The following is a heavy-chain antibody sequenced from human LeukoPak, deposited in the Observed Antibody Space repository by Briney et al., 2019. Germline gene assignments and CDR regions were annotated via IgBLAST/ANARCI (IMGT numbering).Heavy chain of an antibody. CDR3: ARHPIVVVPAAFHPYYYYYMDV. D-gene: IGHD2-2*01. CDR1: GYSFTSYW. J-gene: IGHJ6*03. Sequence: GESLKISCKGSGYSFTSYWIGGVRQMPGKGLEWMGIIYPSDSDTRYSPSFQGQVTISADKSISTAYLQWSSLKASDTAMYYCARHPIVVVPAAFHPYYYYYMDVWGKGTTVTVSS. CDR2: IYPSDSDT. V-gene: IGHV5-51*01.